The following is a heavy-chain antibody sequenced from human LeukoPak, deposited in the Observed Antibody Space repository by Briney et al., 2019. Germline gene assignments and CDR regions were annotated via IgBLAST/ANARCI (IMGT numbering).Heavy chain of an antibody. CDR2: IYADGRGT. J-gene: IGHJ4*02. D-gene: IGHD3-10*01. CDR3: ARGMFYYGSGSDTGDY. CDR1: GFTFSSYW. Sequence: GGSLRLSCAASGFTFSSYWMHWVRQAPGKGLVWVSRIYADGRGTSYADSVKGRFTISRDNTKNTLYLQMNSLRAEDTAVYYCARGMFYYGSGSDTGDYWGQGTLVTVSS. V-gene: IGHV3-74*01.